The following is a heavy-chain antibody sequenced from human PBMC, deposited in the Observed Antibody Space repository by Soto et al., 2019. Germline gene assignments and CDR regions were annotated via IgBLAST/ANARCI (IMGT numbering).Heavy chain of an antibody. CDR2: ISYDGSNK. CDR1: GFTFSSYA. Sequence: QVQLVESGGGVVQPGRSLRLSCAASGFTFSSYAMHWVRQAPGKGLEWVAVISYDGSNKYYADSVKGRFTISRDNSKNTLYLQMKSLRAEDTAVYYCARTPRGQWELPYYYYGMDVWGQGTTVTVSS. J-gene: IGHJ6*02. CDR3: ARTPRGQWELPYYYYGMDV. D-gene: IGHD1-26*01. V-gene: IGHV3-30-3*01.